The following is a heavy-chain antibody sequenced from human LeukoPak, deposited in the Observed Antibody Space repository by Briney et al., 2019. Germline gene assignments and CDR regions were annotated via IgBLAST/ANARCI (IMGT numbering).Heavy chain of an antibody. CDR2: ISYDGSNK. V-gene: IGHV3-30*04. J-gene: IGHJ4*02. CDR1: GFTFSSYA. Sequence: GRSLRLSCAASGFTFSSYAMHWVRQAPGKGLEWVAVISYDGSNKYYADSVKGRFTISRDNSKNTLYLQMNSLRAEDTAVYYCARYSSSWFNDYWGQGTLVTVSS. CDR3: ARYSSSWFNDY. D-gene: IGHD6-13*01.